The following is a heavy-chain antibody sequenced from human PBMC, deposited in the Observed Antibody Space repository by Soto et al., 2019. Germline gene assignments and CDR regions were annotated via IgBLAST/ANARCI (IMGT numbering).Heavy chain of an antibody. CDR2: IYYSGST. J-gene: IGHJ3*02. CDR1: DGSISSYD. CDR3: ATDSYSSGWTGAFDI. Sequence: SSETLSLTCTVSDGSISSYDSSWIRQPPGKGLEWIGFIYYSGSTNYNPSLKSRVTISVDSSKNEFSLKVSSVTAADTAVYYCATDSYSSGWTGAFDIWGQGTMVTVSS. D-gene: IGHD6-19*01. V-gene: IGHV4-59*01.